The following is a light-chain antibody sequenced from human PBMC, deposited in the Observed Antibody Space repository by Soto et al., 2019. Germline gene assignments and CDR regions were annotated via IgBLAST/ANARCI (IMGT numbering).Light chain of an antibody. V-gene: IGKV1-9*01. Sequence: DIPLTQSPSFLSASVGDRVTITCRASQGISSYLAWYQQKPGKAPKLLIYAASTLQSGVPSRFSGSGSGTEFTLTISSLQPEDFATYYCQQLNSYPPITFGQVTLLEIK. CDR1: QGISSY. J-gene: IGKJ5*01. CDR3: QQLNSYPPIT. CDR2: AAS.